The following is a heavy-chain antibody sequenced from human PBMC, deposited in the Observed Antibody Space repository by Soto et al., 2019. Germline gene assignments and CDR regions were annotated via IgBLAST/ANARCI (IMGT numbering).Heavy chain of an antibody. Sequence: QVQLVQSGAEVKKPGSSVKVSCKASGGTFSSYAISWVRQAPGQGLEWMGWIIPIFGTANYAQKFQGRVTITADKSTSTAYMELSSLRSEDTAVYYCARDRVYSYGFRRGFQHWGQGTLVTVSS. CDR1: GGTFSSYA. CDR2: IIPIFGTA. J-gene: IGHJ1*01. CDR3: ARDRVYSYGFRRGFQH. V-gene: IGHV1-69*06. D-gene: IGHD5-18*01.